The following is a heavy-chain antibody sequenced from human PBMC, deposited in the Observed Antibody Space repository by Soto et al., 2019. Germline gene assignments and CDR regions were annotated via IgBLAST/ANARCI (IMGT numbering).Heavy chain of an antibody. CDR3: ARDGVGATAFWGYLDY. CDR1: GSIFRGYG. J-gene: IGHJ4*02. Sequence: QVLLVESGGGVVQPGRSLRLSCAASGSIFRGYGMHWVRQAPGKGLEWVAGIRFDGSNINYADFVMGRFTISRDNSKNKLFLEMNSLRVEDTDVYYCARDGVGATAFWGYLDYWGQGTLVTVSS. V-gene: IGHV3-33*01. D-gene: IGHD2-15*01. CDR2: IRFDGSNI.